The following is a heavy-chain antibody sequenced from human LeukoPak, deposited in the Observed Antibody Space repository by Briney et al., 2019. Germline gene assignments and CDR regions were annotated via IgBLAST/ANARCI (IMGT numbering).Heavy chain of an antibody. Sequence: WETLSLTCTVSGGSISSYYWSWIRQPPGKGLEWFGYIYYSGSTNYNPSLKSRVTISVDTSKNQFSLKVNSVTAADTGVYYCARAPGNDYYPYYYMDVWGKGTTVTVSS. V-gene: IGHV4-59*01. CDR3: ARAPGNDYYPYYYMDV. CDR2: IYYSGST. D-gene: IGHD4/OR15-4a*01. CDR1: GGSISSYY. J-gene: IGHJ6*03.